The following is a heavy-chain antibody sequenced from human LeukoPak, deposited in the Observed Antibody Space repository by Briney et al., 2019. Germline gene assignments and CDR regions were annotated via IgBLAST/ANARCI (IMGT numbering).Heavy chain of an antibody. Sequence: ASVKVSCKASGYTFTGYYIHWVRQAPGQGLEWMGRINPNSGGTNYAQKFQGRVTMTRDTSISTAYMELSRLRSDDTAVYYCARDDSYYYDSSGYYSAYYYGMDVWGQGTTVTVSS. CDR2: INPNSGGT. V-gene: IGHV1-2*06. J-gene: IGHJ6*02. CDR1: GYTFTGYY. D-gene: IGHD3-22*01. CDR3: ARDDSYYYDSSGYYSAYYYGMDV.